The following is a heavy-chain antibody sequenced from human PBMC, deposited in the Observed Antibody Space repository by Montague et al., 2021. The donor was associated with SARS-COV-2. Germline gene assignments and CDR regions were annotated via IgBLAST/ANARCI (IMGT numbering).Heavy chain of an antibody. J-gene: IGHJ4*02. CDR2: INFSGKT. Sequence: SETLSLTCTVSGGSISSSSYYWGWVRQPPGKGLEWIGSINFSGKTYYNPSLKSRVTISVDTSKDQFSLKLSSVTAADTAVYYCAGYSVAGTRYFDFWGQGTLVPVSS. D-gene: IGHD6-19*01. CDR1: GGSISSSSYY. V-gene: IGHV4-39*01. CDR3: AGYSVAGTRYFDF.